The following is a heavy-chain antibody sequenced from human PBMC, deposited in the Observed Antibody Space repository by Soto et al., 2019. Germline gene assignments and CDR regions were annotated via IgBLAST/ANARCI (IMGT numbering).Heavy chain of an antibody. CDR2: IKQDGSEK. Sequence: GGSLRLSCAASGFTFSSYWMSWVRQAPGKGLEWVANIKQDGSEKYYVDSVKGRFTISRDNAKNSLYLQMNSLRAEDTAVYYCARIHSSGWYRRNYFDYWGQGTLVTVSS. CDR3: ARIHSSGWYRRNYFDY. D-gene: IGHD6-19*01. J-gene: IGHJ4*02. CDR1: GFTFSSYW. V-gene: IGHV3-7*05.